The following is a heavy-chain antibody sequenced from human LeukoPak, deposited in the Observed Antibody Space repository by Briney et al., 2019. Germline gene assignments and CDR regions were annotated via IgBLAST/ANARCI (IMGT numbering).Heavy chain of an antibody. CDR1: AGPSSVYY. Sequence: SETLSLTCPLYAGPSSVYYCTWIRQPPGKGLEWIGEIDHMVSTNYNPSLKSRVTISGDTSKNHFSLRLSSLTAADSAVYYCARGQTKDYFDTSGYYWRQGPLVTVSS. CDR3: ARGQTKDYFDTSGYY. V-gene: IGHV4-34*01. CDR2: IDHMVST. J-gene: IGHJ4*02. D-gene: IGHD3-22*01.